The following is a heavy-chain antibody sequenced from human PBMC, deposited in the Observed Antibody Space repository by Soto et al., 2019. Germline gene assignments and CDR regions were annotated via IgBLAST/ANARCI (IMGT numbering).Heavy chain of an antibody. Sequence: SETLSLTCPVSGGSLSSGDYYWSWIRQPPGKGLEWIGYIYYSGSTYYNPSLKSRVTISVDTSKNQFSLKLSSVTAADTAVYYCAREASWNYYYDYWGQGTLVTVSS. J-gene: IGHJ4*02. V-gene: IGHV4-30-4*01. CDR2: IYYSGST. CDR3: AREASWNYYYDY. D-gene: IGHD1-7*01. CDR1: GGSLSSGDYY.